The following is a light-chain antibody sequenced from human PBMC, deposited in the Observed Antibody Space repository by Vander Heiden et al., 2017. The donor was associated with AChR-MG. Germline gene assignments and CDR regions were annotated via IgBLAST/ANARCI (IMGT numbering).Light chain of an antibody. V-gene: IGKV4-1*01. J-gene: IGKJ2*01. CDR3: QQYYTEPLT. CDR2: WAS. CDR1: QSLLFDSKNF. Sequence: IVMTQSPHSLAVSLGERATITCKPSQSLLFDSKNFLAWFQQRPGQPPKLLMYWASTRASGAPDRFSGAGSGTDFTLTSSSLQAEDVAVYYCQQYYTEPLTFGQGTKLQVK.